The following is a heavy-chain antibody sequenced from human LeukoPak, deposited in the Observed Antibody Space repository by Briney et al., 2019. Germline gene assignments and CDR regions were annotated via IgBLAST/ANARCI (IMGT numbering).Heavy chain of an antibody. CDR2: IIPIFGTA. J-gene: IGHJ4*02. Sequence: ASVKVSCKASGGTFSSYAISWVRQAPGQGLEWMGGIIPIFGTANYAQKFQGRVTITADGSTSTAYMELSSLRSEDTAVYYCARGRGGSSKRGYYFDYWGQGTLVTVSS. D-gene: IGHD6-6*01. CDR1: GGTFSSYA. V-gene: IGHV1-69*13. CDR3: ARGRGGSSKRGYYFDY.